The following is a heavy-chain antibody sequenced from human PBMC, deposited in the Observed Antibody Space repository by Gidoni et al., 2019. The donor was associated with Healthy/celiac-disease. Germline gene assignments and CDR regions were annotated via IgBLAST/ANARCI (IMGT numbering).Heavy chain of an antibody. D-gene: IGHD4-4*01. CDR1: GFTFSSYG. CDR3: AKARPTTVFLPSY. V-gene: IGHV3-30*18. Sequence: QVRLVESGGGVVQPGRSLRLSYAASGFTFSSYGMHWVRQAPGKGLEWVAVISYDGSNKYYADSVKGRFTISRDNSKNTLYLQMNSLRAEDTAVYYCAKARPTTVFLPSYWGQGTLVTVSS. CDR2: ISYDGSNK. J-gene: IGHJ4*02.